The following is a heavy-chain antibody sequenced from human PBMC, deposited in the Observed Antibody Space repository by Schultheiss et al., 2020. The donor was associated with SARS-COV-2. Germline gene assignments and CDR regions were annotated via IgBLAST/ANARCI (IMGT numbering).Heavy chain of an antibody. Sequence: SCAASGFTFSNAWMSWVRQAPGKGLEWVGRIKSKTDGGTTDYAAPVKGRFTISRDDSKNTLYLQMNSLKTEDTAVYYCTTDLPTVTTGALFDYWGQGTLVTVSS. CDR3: TTDLPTVTTGALFDY. D-gene: IGHD4-17*01. J-gene: IGHJ4*02. CDR2: IKSKTDGGTT. V-gene: IGHV3-15*01. CDR1: GFTFSNAW.